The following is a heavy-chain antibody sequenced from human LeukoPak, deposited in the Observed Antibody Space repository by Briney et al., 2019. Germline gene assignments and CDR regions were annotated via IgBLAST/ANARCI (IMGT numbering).Heavy chain of an antibody. D-gene: IGHD3-16*01. V-gene: IGHV4-59*02. CDR1: GGSVDNYY. J-gene: IGHJ4*02. CDR2: IYYSGST. Sequence: SETLSLTCTVSGGSVDNYYWSWVRQPPGKGLEWIGYIYYSGSTNYNPSLKSRVTISVDTSKNQFSLKLSSVTAADTAVYYCARGGPIGYVYWGQGTLVTVSS. CDR3: ARGGPIGYVY.